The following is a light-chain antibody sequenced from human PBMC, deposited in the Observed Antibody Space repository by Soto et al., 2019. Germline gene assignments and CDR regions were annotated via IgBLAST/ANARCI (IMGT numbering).Light chain of an antibody. J-gene: IGKJ2*01. V-gene: IGKV1-33*01. CDR2: DES. Sequence: DIQMTQSPSSLSASVGDRVTITCQASQDIRNFLNWYQQKPGKAPKLLIYDESNLGAGFPSRFSGSGSGTAFTFTISSLQPEEIATYYCQQFDILPTFGQGTNLEIK. CDR3: QQFDILPT. CDR1: QDIRNF.